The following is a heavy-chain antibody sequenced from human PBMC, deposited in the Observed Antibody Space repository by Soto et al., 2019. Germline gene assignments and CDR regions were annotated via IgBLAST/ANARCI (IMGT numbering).Heavy chain of an antibody. J-gene: IGHJ4*02. Sequence: EVHLLESGGGFVQPGESLRLSCAASGFTISISDISWVRQAPGKGLEWVSSIKGNGDSYYADSVKGRFTISRDPSKNTLYLQIDTLTTEDTAIYYCAKVAWGSTCDDCWGQGTLVTVSS. CDR2: IKGNGDS. V-gene: IGHV3-23*01. D-gene: IGHD7-27*01. CDR3: AKVAWGSTCDDC. CDR1: GFTISISD.